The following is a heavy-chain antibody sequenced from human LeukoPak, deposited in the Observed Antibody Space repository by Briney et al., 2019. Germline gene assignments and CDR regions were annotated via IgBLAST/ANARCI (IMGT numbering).Heavy chain of an antibody. J-gene: IGHJ4*02. CDR3: AKDLEVGRWELIIDY. D-gene: IGHD1-26*01. V-gene: IGHV3-23*01. CDR2: ICGSGGST. Sequence: GGSLRLSCAASGFTFSSYAMSWVRQAPGKGLEWVSAICGSGGSTYYADSVKGRFTISRDNSKNTLYLQMNSLRAEDTAVYYCAKDLEVGRWELIIDYWGQGTLVTVSS. CDR1: GFTFSSYA.